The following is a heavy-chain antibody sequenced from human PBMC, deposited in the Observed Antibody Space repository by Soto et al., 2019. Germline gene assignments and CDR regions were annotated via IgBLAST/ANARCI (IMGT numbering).Heavy chain of an antibody. D-gene: IGHD1-26*01. CDR2: ISYDGSNK. CDR1: GFTFSSYA. J-gene: IGHJ6*02. Sequence: PRLSCAASGFTFSSYAMHWVRQAPGKGLEWVAVISYDGSNKYYADSVKGRFTISRDNSKNTLYLQMNSLRAEDTAVYYCARDGAGVPNYYYYGMDVWGQGTTVTVSS. CDR3: ARDGAGVPNYYYYGMDV. V-gene: IGHV3-30-3*01.